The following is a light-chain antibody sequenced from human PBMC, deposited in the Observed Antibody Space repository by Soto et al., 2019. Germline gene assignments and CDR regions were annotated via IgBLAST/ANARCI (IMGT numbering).Light chain of an antibody. CDR2: AAS. Sequence: DVQLTQSPSFLSASVGDRVTITCRASQGISSYLAWYQQKPGPAPQLLIYAASTLQSGVPSRFSGSGSGTEFTLTISSLQPEDFATYYCQQLNSYPLTFGGGTKVEIK. V-gene: IGKV1-9*01. J-gene: IGKJ4*01. CDR1: QGISSY. CDR3: QQLNSYPLT.